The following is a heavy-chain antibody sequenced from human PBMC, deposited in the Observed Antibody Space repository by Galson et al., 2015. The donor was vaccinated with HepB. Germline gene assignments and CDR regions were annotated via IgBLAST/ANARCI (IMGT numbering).Heavy chain of an antibody. CDR1: GFTFSSYG. CDR3: AKYMTEEGVDY. CDR2: ISYDGSNK. J-gene: IGHJ4*02. V-gene: IGHV3-30*18. Sequence: SLRLSCAASGFTFSSYGMHWVRQAPGKGLEWVAVISYDGSNKYYADSVKGRFTISRDNSKNTLYLQMNSLRAEDTAVYYCAKYMTEEGVDYWGQGTLVTVSS.